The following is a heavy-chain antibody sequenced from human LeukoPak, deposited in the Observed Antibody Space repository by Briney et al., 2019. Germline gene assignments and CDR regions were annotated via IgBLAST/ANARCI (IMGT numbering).Heavy chain of an antibody. CDR2: IYYSGST. D-gene: IGHD1-26*01. CDR1: GGSISSSSYY. J-gene: IGHJ4*02. CDR3: AREELGH. Sequence: SETLSLTCTVYGGSISSSSYYWGWIRQPPGKGLEWIGSIYYSGSTYYNPSLKSRVTISVDTSKNQFSLKLSSVTAADTAVYYCAREELGHWGQGTLVTVSS. V-gene: IGHV4-39*02.